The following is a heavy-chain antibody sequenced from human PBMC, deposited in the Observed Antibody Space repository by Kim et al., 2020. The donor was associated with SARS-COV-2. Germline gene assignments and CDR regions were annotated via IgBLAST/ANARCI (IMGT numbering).Heavy chain of an antibody. V-gene: IGHV5-51*01. D-gene: IGHD5-12*01. J-gene: IGHJ1*01. Sequence: SPSFQGQVTISADKSISTAYLQWSSLKASDTAMYYCARGGLYGGNFHFQHWGQGTLVTVSS. CDR3: ARGGLYGGNFHFQH.